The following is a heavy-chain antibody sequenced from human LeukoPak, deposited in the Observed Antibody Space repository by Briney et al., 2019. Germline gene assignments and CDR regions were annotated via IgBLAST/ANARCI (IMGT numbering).Heavy chain of an antibody. J-gene: IGHJ4*02. V-gene: IGHV3-30*04. CDR2: ISYDGSNK. CDR3: ARDFARPHEY. Sequence: GRSLRLSCAASGFTFSSYAMHWVRQAPGKGLEWVAVISYDGSNKYYADSVKGRFTVSRDNSKNTLYLQMNSLRAEDTAVYYCARDFARPHEYWGQGTLVNVSS. CDR1: GFTFSSYA.